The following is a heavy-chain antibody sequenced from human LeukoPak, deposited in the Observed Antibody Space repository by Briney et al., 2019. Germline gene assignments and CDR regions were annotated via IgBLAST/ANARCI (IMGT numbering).Heavy chain of an antibody. J-gene: IGHJ6*02. Sequence: GGSLRLSCAASGFTFSNYNMNWVRQAPGKGLEWVSSISSSSSYIYYADSVKGRFTISRDNAKNSLYLQMNSLRAEDTAVYYCARDTPESYYYGMDVWGQGTTVTVSS. V-gene: IGHV3-21*01. CDR3: ARDTPESYYYGMDV. CDR1: GFTFSNYN. CDR2: ISSSSSYI.